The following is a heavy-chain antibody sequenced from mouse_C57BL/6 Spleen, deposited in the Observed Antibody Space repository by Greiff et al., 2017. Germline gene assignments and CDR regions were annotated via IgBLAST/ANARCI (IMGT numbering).Heavy chain of an antibody. CDR1: GFTFSSYA. CDR3: ARDPLYGSSYGY. CDR2: ISDGGSYT. Sequence: EVQGVESGGGLVKPGGSLKLSCAASGFTFSSYAMSWVRQTPEKRLEWVATISDGGSYTYYPDNVKGRFTISRDNAKNNLYLQMSHLKSEDTAMYYCARDPLYGSSYGYWGQGTTLTVSS. D-gene: IGHD1-1*01. J-gene: IGHJ2*01. V-gene: IGHV5-4*01.